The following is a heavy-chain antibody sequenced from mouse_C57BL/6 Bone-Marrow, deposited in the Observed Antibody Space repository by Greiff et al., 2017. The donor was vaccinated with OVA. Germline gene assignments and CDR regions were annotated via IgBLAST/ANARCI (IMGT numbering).Heavy chain of an antibody. CDR1: GYTFTDYE. CDR2: IDPETGGT. CDR3: TRWGWLQT. V-gene: IGHV1-15*01. Sequence: VKLQESGAELVRPGASVTLSCKASGYTFTDYEMHWVKQTPVHGLEWIGAIDPETGGTAYNQKFKGKAILTADKSSSTAYMELRSLTSEDSAVYYCTRWGWLQTWGQGTTLTVSS. J-gene: IGHJ2*01. D-gene: IGHD2-3*01.